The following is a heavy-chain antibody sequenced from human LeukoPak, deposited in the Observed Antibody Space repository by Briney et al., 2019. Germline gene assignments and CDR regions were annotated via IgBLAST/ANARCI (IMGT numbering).Heavy chain of an antibody. V-gene: IGHV1-2*02. J-gene: IGHJ4*02. CDR3: ARDLMSYDILTGYPDY. D-gene: IGHD3-9*01. CDR1: GYTFTGYY. Sequence: ASVKVSCKASGYTFTGYYMHWVRQAPGQGLEWMGWINPNSGGTNYAQKFQGRVTTTRDTSISTAYMELSRLRSDDTAVYYCARDLMSYDILTGYPDYWGQGTLVSVSS. CDR2: INPNSGGT.